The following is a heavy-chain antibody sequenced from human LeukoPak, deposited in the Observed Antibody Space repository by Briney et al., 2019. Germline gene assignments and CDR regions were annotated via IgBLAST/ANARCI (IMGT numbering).Heavy chain of an antibody. Sequence: ASVKVSCTASGGTFSSYANSWVRQAPGQGLELMGGIIPIFGTANYAQKFQGRVTITADKSTSTAYMELSSLRSEDTAVYYCAVREPVVPAAMWGGVDYWGQGTLVTVSS. CDR3: AVREPVVPAAMWGGVDY. CDR1: GGTFSSYA. V-gene: IGHV1-69*06. CDR2: IIPIFGTA. J-gene: IGHJ4*02. D-gene: IGHD2-2*01.